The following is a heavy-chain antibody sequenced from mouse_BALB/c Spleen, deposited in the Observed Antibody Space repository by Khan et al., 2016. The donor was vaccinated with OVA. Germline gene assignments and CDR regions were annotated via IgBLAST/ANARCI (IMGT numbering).Heavy chain of an antibody. CDR1: GFDFSRYW. CDR2: INPDSSTI. Sequence: EVQLQESGGGLVQPGGSLKLSCAASGFDFSRYWMSWVRQAPGKGLEWIGEINPDSSTINYTPSLKDKFIISRDNAKNTLYLQMSKVRSEDTALYYCEGPYRYDGRGWFGYWGQGTLVTVSA. V-gene: IGHV4-1*02. CDR3: EGPYRYDGRGWFGY. D-gene: IGHD2-14*01. J-gene: IGHJ3*01.